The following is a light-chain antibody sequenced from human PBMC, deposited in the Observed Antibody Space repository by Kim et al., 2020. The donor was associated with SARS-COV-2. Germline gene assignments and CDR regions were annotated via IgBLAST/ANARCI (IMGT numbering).Light chain of an antibody. J-gene: IGLJ1*01. V-gene: IGLV2-8*01. CDR2: EVS. CDR1: SSDVGGYNF. CDR3: TSYAAISNFV. Sequence: QSVVTQPPSASGSPGQSVTISCSGTSSDVGGYNFVSWYQQHPGNAPKLMNYEVSKRPSGVPDRFSGSKSGNTASLSVSGLQAEDEADYYCTSYAAISNFVFGTGTKVTVL.